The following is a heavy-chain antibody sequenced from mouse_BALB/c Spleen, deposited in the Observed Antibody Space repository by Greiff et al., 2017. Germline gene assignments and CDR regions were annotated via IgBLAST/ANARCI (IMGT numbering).Heavy chain of an antibody. J-gene: IGHJ3*01. Sequence: EVQVVESGGGLVKPGGSLKLSCAASGFAFSSYDMSWVRQTPEKRLEWVAYISSGGGSTYYPDTVKGRFTISRDNAKNTLYLQMSSLKSEDTAMYYCASPYYYSSFAYWGQGTLVTVSA. CDR3: ASPYYYSSFAY. D-gene: IGHD1-1*01. V-gene: IGHV5-12-1*01. CDR2: ISSGGGST. CDR1: GFAFSSYD.